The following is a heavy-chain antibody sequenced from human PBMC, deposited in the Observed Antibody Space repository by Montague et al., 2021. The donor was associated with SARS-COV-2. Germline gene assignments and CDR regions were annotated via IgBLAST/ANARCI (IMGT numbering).Heavy chain of an antibody. V-gene: IGHV4-59*02. D-gene: IGHD5-24*01. Sequence: SETLSLTCSVSSGSVSSDYWSWIRQPPGKGLEWIGYIYSSGSTSYNPSLKSRVTISIDTSKSQFSLRLSSVTAADTAAYYRARTGDAYTRYYFDYWGQGTLVTVSS. J-gene: IGHJ4*02. CDR1: SGSVSSDY. CDR3: ARTGDAYTRYYFDY. CDR2: IYSSGST.